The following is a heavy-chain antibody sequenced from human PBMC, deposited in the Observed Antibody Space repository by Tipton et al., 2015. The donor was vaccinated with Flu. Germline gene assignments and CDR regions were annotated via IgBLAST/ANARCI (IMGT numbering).Heavy chain of an antibody. V-gene: IGHV4-59*01. CDR2: IYYSGST. CDR3: ARDMNGVYFDY. CDR1: GGSISSYY. J-gene: IGHJ4*02. D-gene: IGHD1-1*01. Sequence: TLSLTCTVSGGSISSYYWSWIRQPPGKGLEWIGYIYYSGSTNYNPSLKSRVTISVDTSKNQFSLKLSSVTAADTAVYYCARDMNGVYFDYWGQGTLVTVSS.